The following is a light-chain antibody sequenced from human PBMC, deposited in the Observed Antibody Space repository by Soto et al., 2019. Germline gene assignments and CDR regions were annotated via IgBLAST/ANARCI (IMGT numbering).Light chain of an antibody. CDR1: QSVGSY. Sequence: EIVLTQSPATLSLSPGERATLSCRAIQSVGSYLAWYRQKPGQAPRLLISGASNRAPGIPARFSGSGSGTECTLTISRLEPEDFAVYYCQQRNNWPPTWTFGQGTKVEIK. CDR3: QQRNNWPPTWT. J-gene: IGKJ1*01. V-gene: IGKV3-11*01. CDR2: GAS.